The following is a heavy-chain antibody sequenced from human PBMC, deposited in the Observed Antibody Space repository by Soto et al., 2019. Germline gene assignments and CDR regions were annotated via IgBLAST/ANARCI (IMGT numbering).Heavy chain of an antibody. Sequence: PSETLSLTCAVYGGSFSGYYWSWIRQPPGKGLEWIGEINHSGSTNYNPSLKSRVTISVDTSKNQFSLKLSSVTAADTAVYYCARGRYYHSYYMDVWGKGNTVTVSS. V-gene: IGHV4-34*01. CDR2: INHSGST. J-gene: IGHJ6*03. CDR1: GGSFSGYY. CDR3: ARGRYYHSYYMDV.